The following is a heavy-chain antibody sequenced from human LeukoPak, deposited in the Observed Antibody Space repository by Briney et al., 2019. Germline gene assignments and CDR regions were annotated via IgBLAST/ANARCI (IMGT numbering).Heavy chain of an antibody. J-gene: IGHJ3*02. CDR3: ARLNTISSGWSYAFDI. CDR1: GYSFTSYW. CDR2: IYPGDSDT. V-gene: IGHV5-51*01. Sequence: GESLKISCKGSGYSFTSYWIGWVRQMPGKGLEWMGIIYPGDSDTRYSPSFQGQVTISADKSISTAYLQWSSLKASDTAMYYCARLNTISSGWSYAFDIWGQGTMVTVSS. D-gene: IGHD6-19*01.